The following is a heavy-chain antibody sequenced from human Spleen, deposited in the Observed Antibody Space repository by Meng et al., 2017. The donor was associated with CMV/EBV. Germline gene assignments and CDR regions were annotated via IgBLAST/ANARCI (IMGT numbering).Heavy chain of an antibody. V-gene: IGHV1-18*01. CDR2: ISADNGNT. Sequence: ASVKVSCKASGYMFTNYGITWVRQAPGQRPEWMGWISADNGNTYYAQKVRGRVTMTTDTSTSTAYMELRSLRPDDTAVYYCARDRPHYDILTGYYHDAFDIWGQGTMVTVSS. CDR1: GYMFTNYG. D-gene: IGHD3-9*01. CDR3: ARDRPHYDILTGYYHDAFDI. J-gene: IGHJ3*02.